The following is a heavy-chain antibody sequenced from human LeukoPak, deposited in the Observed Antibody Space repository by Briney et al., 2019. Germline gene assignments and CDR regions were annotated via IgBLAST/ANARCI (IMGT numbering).Heavy chain of an antibody. V-gene: IGHV1-69*04. D-gene: IGHD3-9*01. Sequence: AASVKVSCKASGDTFSSYAISWVRQAPGQGLEWMGRIIPIFGIANYAQKFQGRVTITADKSTSTAYMELSSLRSEDTAVYYCARDLRRSYDILTGYYEGSDHWGQGTLVTVSS. CDR3: ARDLRRSYDILTGYYEGSDH. CDR1: GDTFSSYA. CDR2: IIPIFGIA. J-gene: IGHJ4*02.